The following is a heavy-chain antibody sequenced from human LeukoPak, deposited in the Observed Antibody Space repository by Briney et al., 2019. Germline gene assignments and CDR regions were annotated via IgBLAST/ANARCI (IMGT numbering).Heavy chain of an antibody. CDR3: ASTTVTSGAEYFQH. J-gene: IGHJ1*01. V-gene: IGHV4-30-4*02. CDR1: GGSISSGDYY. Sequence: PSETLSLTCTVSGGSISSGDYYWSWIRQPPGKGLEWIGYIYYSGSTYYNPSLKSRVTISVDTSKNQFSLKLSSVTAADTAVYYCASTTVTSGAEYFQHWGQGTLVTVSS. CDR2: IYYSGST. D-gene: IGHD4-17*01.